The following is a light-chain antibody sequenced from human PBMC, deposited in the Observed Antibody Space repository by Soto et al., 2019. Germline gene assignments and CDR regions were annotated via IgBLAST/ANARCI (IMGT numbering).Light chain of an antibody. CDR3: QQYGSSGT. CDR2: DAS. J-gene: IGKJ1*01. CDR1: QSVSSY. Sequence: EIVVKQSPATLSLSQGERATLSCRASQSVSSYLAWYQQKPGQAPRLLIYDASNRATGIPARFSGSGSGTDFTLTISRLEPEDFAVYYCQQYGSSGTFGQGTKVAIK. V-gene: IGKV3-11*01.